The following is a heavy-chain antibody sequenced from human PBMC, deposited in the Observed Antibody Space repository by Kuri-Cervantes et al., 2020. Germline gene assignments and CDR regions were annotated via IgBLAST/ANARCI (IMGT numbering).Heavy chain of an antibody. V-gene: IGHV3-7*01. Sequence: GGSLRLSCAASGFTFSSYWMSWVRQAPGKGLEWVANIKQDGSEKYYVDSVKGRFTISRDNAKNSLYLQMNSLRAEDTAVYYCARVWGEYDFWSGYYEDYYYYMDVWGKGTTVTVSS. CDR3: ARVWGEYDFWSGYYEDYYYYMDV. D-gene: IGHD3-3*01. CDR1: GFTFSSYW. CDR2: IKQDGSEK. J-gene: IGHJ6*03.